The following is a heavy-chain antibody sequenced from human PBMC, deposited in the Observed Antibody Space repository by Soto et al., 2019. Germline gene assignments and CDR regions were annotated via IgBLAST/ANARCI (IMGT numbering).Heavy chain of an antibody. D-gene: IGHD2-15*01. V-gene: IGHV4-39*01. J-gene: IGHJ4*02. CDR2: IYYSGST. CDR1: GGSIRSSSYY. CDR3: ASSPIVVVVAATQTYYDYIWGSPNYFDY. Sequence: SETLSLTCTVSGGSIRSSSYYWGWIRQPPGKGLEWIGSIYYSGSTYYNPSLKSRVTISVDTSKNQFSLKLSSVTAADTAVYYCASSPIVVVVAATQTYYDYIWGSPNYFDYWAREPWSP.